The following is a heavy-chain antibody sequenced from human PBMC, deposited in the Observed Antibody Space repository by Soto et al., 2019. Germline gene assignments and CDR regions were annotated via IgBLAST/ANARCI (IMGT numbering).Heavy chain of an antibody. CDR1: GGSISSYY. J-gene: IGHJ3*02. CDR3: ARGPHYGVWSGSPGAFDI. Sequence: PSETLSLTCTVSGGSISSYYLSSIRQPPGPGLEWIGYIYYSGSTNYNPSPKSRVTSSVDTSKNQFSLQRRSVTAGDTAVYYWARGPHYGVWSGSPGAFDIWGQGTMVTVSS. V-gene: IGHV4-59*01. D-gene: IGHD3-3*01. CDR2: IYYSGST.